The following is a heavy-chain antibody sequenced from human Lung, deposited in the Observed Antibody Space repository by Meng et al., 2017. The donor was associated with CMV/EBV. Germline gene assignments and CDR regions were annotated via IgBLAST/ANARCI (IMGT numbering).Heavy chain of an antibody. CDR3: AKTAQFSSSNIDY. V-gene: IGHV3-33*06. Sequence: SCAASGFTFSSYGMHWVRQAPGKGLEWVAVIWYDGSNKYYTDSVKGRFTISRDNSKNTLYLQMNSLRAEDTAVYYCAKTAQFSSSNIDYWGQGTLVTVSS. CDR1: GFTFSSYG. J-gene: IGHJ4*02. CDR2: IWYDGSNK. D-gene: IGHD6-6*01.